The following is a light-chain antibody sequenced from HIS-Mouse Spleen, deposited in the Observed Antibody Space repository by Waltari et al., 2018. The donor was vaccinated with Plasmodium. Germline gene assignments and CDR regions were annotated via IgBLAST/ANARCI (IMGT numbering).Light chain of an antibody. CDR1: QGISSA. CDR2: DAS. J-gene: IGKJ4*01. CDR3: QQYDNLPLT. Sequence: AIQLTQSPSSLSASVGDRVTITCRASQGISSALAWYKQKPGKAPKLLIYDASSLESGVPSRFSGSGSGTDFTLTISSLQPEDFATYYCQQYDNLPLTFGGGTKVEIK. V-gene: IGKV1D-13*01.